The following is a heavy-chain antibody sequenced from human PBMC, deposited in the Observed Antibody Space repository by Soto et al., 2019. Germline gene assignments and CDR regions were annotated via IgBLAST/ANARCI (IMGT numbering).Heavy chain of an antibody. CDR1: GFTFTSSA. J-gene: IGHJ5*02. D-gene: IGHD5-18*01. Sequence: ASVKVSCKASGFTFTSSAVQWVRQARGQRLEWIGWIVVGSGNTNYAQKFQERVTITRDMSTSTAYMELSSLRSEDTAVYYCAADRFGRGYSYGIGENCFDPWGQGALVTVSS. V-gene: IGHV1-58*01. CDR3: AADRFGRGYSYGIGENCFDP. CDR2: IVVGSGNT.